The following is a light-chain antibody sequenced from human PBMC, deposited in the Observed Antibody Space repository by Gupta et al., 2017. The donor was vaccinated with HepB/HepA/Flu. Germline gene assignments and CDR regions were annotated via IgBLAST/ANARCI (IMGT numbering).Light chain of an antibody. V-gene: IGKV2-30*01. CDR2: KVS. CDR1: QSLVYSDGNTY. J-gene: IGKJ1*01. CDR3: MQHTHWPRT. Sequence: DVVLTQSPLSLPVTLGQPASLSCRSSQSLVYSDGNTYLDWFHQRPGQSPRRLIYKVSTRDSGVPDRFSGSGSGTDFTLNITKVEAEDICIYYCMQHTHWPRTFGQGTRVEVK.